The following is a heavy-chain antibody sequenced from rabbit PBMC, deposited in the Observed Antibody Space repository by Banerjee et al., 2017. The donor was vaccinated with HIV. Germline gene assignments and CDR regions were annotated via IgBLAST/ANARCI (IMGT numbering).Heavy chain of an antibody. V-gene: IGHV1S40*01. Sequence: QSLEESGGDLVKPGASLTLTCKASGFSFSSGYYMCWVRQAPGKGLEWIASIDAGSSGSTYYASWAKGRFTISKTSSTTVTLQMTSLTAADTATYFCARDIIRRDLWGPGTLVTVS. CDR1: GFSFSSGYY. D-gene: IGHD1-1*01. CDR3: ARDIIRRDL. CDR2: IDAGSSGST. J-gene: IGHJ4*01.